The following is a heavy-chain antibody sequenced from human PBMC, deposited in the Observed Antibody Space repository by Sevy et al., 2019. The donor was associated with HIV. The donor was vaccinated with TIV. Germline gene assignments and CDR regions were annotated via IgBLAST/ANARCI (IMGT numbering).Heavy chain of an antibody. CDR2: IWYDGTNK. D-gene: IGHD4-17*01. V-gene: IGHV3-33*08. J-gene: IGHJ4*02. Sequence: LSLTCAASGFTFSNYAMHWVRQAPGKGLEWVALIWYDGTNKYYRDSVKGRFTISRDNSKNTLFLQMNSLRAEDTALYYCVRGRDYGNFDFWGQGTLVTVSS. CDR1: GFTFSNYA. CDR3: VRGRDYGNFDF.